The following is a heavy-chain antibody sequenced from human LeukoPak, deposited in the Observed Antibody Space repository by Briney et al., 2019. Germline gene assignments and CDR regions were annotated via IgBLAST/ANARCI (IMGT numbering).Heavy chain of an antibody. D-gene: IGHD1-1*01. CDR2: IRYDGSNK. V-gene: IGHV3-30*02. J-gene: IGHJ4*02. Sequence: PGGSLRLSCAASGFTFSSYGMHWVRQAPGKGLEWVAFIRYDGSNKYYADSVKGRFTISRDNSKNTLYLQMNNLRAEDTAVYYCAKDRGELGYWGQGTLVTVSS. CDR1: GFTFSSYG. CDR3: AKDRGELGY.